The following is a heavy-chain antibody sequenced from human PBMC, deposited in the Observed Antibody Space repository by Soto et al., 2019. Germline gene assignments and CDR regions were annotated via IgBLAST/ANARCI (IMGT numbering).Heavy chain of an antibody. Sequence: PSETLSLTCAVSGASFNMNSYYWLWIRQPPGKGLEWIGYVYYSGSTNYNPSLKSRVTISVDTSKNQFSLNLSSVTAADTAVYYCARINWYTSSWYYFDYWGRGTLVTVSS. D-gene: IGHD6-13*01. CDR2: VYYSGST. J-gene: IGHJ4*02. CDR3: ARINWYTSSWYYFDY. CDR1: GASFNMNSYY. V-gene: IGHV4-61*01.